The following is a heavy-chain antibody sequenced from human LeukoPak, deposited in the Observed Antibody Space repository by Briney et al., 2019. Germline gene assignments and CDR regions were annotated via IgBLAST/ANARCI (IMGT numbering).Heavy chain of an antibody. Sequence: GGSLRLSCAASGFSFSSFSMNWVRQAPGKGLEWVSYISSSSNAIFFADSVRGRFTISRDNAKNSLYLQMNSLRDADTAMYYCARDSSGWYDHWGHGTLVTVSS. D-gene: IGHD6-19*01. CDR3: ARDSSGWYDH. CDR1: GFSFSSFS. CDR2: ISSSSNAI. J-gene: IGHJ5*02. V-gene: IGHV3-48*02.